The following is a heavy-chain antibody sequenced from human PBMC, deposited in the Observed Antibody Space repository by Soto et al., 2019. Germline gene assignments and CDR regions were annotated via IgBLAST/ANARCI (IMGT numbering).Heavy chain of an antibody. CDR3: ARESSPAVPEYSSSYYFDY. J-gene: IGHJ4*02. V-gene: IGHV3-21*01. CDR1: GFTFSSYS. Sequence: GGSLRLSCAASGFTFSSYSMNWVRQAPGKGLEWVSSISSSSSYIYCADSVKGRFTISRDNAKNSLYLQMNSLRAEDTAVYYCARESSPAVPEYSSSYYFDYWGQGTLVTVSS. D-gene: IGHD6-6*01. CDR2: ISSSSSYI.